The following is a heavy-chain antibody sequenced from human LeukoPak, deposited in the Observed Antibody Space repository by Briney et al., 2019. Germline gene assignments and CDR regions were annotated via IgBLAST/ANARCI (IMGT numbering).Heavy chain of an antibody. Sequence: ASVKVSCKASGYTFTNYYMHWVRQAPGQGLEWMGIINPSAGSTGFAQNFQGRVTMTSDTSTSTVYMELSSLRSEDTAVYYCTRERQQPYYFDYWGQGTLVTVSS. CDR2: INPSAGST. D-gene: IGHD6-13*01. CDR3: TRERQQPYYFDY. V-gene: IGHV1-46*03. J-gene: IGHJ4*02. CDR1: GYTFTNYY.